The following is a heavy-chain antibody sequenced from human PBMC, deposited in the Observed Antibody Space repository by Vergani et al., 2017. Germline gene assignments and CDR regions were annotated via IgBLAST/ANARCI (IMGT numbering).Heavy chain of an antibody. CDR2: LDPRGGPP. D-gene: IGHD3-16*01. V-gene: IGHV1-46*03. CDR1: GFSFSSHA. Sequence: QVQLAESGGGRVQPGRSLRLSCAASGFSFSSHAIHWVRQAPGQGLEWMGLLDPRGGPPTYAEKFEGRVTLTSDTSTSTFYMELRSLRSDDTAVYYCVRPGDDYRNMITYFLDYWGQGSLVSVSS. CDR3: VRPGDDYRNMITYFLDY. J-gene: IGHJ4*02.